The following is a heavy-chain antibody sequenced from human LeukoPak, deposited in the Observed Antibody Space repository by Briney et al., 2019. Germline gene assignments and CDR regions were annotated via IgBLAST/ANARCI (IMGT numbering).Heavy chain of an antibody. D-gene: IGHD6-19*01. Sequence: PGGSLRLSCAASGFPFSDYRMNWVRQAPGKGLEWVASIKNDGTKMYYVDSLKSRFTISRDNSKNSLDLQMNSLRTEDTALYYCAKDIGEQWLALGAFDIWGQGTMVTVSS. CDR2: IKNDGTKM. V-gene: IGHV3-7*03. CDR3: AKDIGEQWLALGAFDI. CDR1: GFPFSDYR. J-gene: IGHJ3*02.